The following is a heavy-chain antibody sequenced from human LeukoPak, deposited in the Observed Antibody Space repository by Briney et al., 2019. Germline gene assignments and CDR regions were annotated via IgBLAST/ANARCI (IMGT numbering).Heavy chain of an antibody. CDR1: GFTFSSFN. CDR3: ARVRNAFHYYSGMDV. J-gene: IGHJ6*02. D-gene: IGHD2-2*01. Sequence: SGGSLRLSCAGSGFTFSSFNMNWVRQAPGKGLEWVSSFSSSSCYINYADSVKGRFTISRDNAKNSVYLQMNSLRAEDMAVYYCARVRNAFHYYSGMDVWGQGTTVTLSS. CDR2: FSSSSCYI. V-gene: IGHV3-21*01.